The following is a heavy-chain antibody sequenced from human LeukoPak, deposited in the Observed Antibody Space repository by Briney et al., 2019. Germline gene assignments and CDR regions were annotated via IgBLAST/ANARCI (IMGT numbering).Heavy chain of an antibody. CDR1: GGSISSRSYY. V-gene: IGHV4-39*01. J-gene: IGHJ2*01. Sequence: PSETLSLTCTLSGGSISSRSYYWGWIRQPPGNGLEWIGTIHYRGSTFYNPSLKSRVTISVDTSKIQFSLKLSSVTASDTAVYYCASLGGYCSSVSCYQYFDLWGRGTLVTVSS. D-gene: IGHD2-2*01. CDR2: IHYRGST. CDR3: ASLGGYCSSVSCYQYFDL.